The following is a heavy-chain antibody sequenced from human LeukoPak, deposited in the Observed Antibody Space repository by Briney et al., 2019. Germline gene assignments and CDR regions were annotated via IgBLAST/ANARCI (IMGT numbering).Heavy chain of an antibody. J-gene: IGHJ4*02. Sequence: GGSLRLSCAAPGFTFSSSGMHWVRQAPGKGLEWVAVIWCDGSNKYHADSVKGRFTTSRDNARNSLSLQMNSLRSEDTAVYYCATCKNQPHTLFFDFWGQGALVTVSA. CDR3: ATCKNQPHTLFFDF. V-gene: IGHV3-33*03. CDR2: IWCDGSNK. CDR1: GFTFSSSG. D-gene: IGHD1-14*01.